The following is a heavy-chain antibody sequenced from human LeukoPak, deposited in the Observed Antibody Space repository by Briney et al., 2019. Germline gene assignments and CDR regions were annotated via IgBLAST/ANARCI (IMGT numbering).Heavy chain of an antibody. CDR3: ARDPSTWNGYSDY. V-gene: IGHV3-48*01. D-gene: IGHD3-3*01. Sequence: GGSLRLSCAVSGFTFSRYSLHWVRQAPGKGLEWISYITPSGNNKYYSDSVKGRFTISRDNAKNSVYLQMDSLRAEDTAVYYCARDPSTWNGYSDYWGQGTLVTVSS. CDR2: ITPSGNNK. CDR1: GFTFSRYS. J-gene: IGHJ4*02.